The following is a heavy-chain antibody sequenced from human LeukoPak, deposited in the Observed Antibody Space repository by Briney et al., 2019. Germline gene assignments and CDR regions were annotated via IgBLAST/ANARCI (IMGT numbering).Heavy chain of an antibody. CDR1: GFTFSFYS. CDR2: MSVSSGLI. V-gene: IGHV3-21*01. Sequence: GGSLRLSCAASGFTFSFYSMNWVRQSPGEGLEWVSSMSVSSGLIYYADSVKGRFTVSRDNGKNSLYLQMNSLRAEDTAVYYCAREFGGSASGACYWGQGTLVTVSS. J-gene: IGHJ4*02. CDR3: AREFGGSASGACY. D-gene: IGHD3-10*01.